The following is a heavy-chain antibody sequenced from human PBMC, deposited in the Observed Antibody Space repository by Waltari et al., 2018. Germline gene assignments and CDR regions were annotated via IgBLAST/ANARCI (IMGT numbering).Heavy chain of an antibody. CDR1: GGSISSSNW. CDR3: ARARGGSSSEFDY. CDR2: IYHSWIT. D-gene: IGHD6-6*01. J-gene: IGHJ4*02. Sequence: QVQLQESGPGLVKPSGTLSLTCAVSGGSISSSNWWSWVRQPPGEGLEWIGEIYHSWITDYNQSLKSRVTISVDKSKSQVSLKLSSVTAADTAVYDCARARGGSSSEFDYWGQGTLVTVSS. V-gene: IGHV4-4*02.